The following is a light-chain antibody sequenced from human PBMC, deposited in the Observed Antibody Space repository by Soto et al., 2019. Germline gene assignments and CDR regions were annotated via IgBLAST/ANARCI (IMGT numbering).Light chain of an antibody. CDR2: DVT. CDR3: CSFAGSYTFV. CDR1: SSDVGGYNY. J-gene: IGLJ1*01. V-gene: IGLV2-11*01. Sequence: QSVLTQPRSVSGSPGQSVTISCTGTSSDVGGYNYVSWYQQHPGKGPKLLIYDVTKRPSGVPDRFSGSRSGNTASLTISGLQAEDEANYYCCSFAGSYTFVFGSGTKVTVL.